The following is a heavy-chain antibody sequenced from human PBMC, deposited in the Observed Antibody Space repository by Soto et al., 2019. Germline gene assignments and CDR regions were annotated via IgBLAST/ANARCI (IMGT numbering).Heavy chain of an antibody. Sequence: AFLRVSCKTSACTITTYRITWVRQAPGQGLEWMGWISAYNGNTNYAQKLQGRVTMTTDTSTSTAYMELRSLRSDDTAVYYCAREPNYFDYWGQATLVT. V-gene: IGHV1-18*01. CDR2: ISAYNGNT. CDR3: AREPNYFDY. J-gene: IGHJ4*02. CDR1: ACTITTYR.